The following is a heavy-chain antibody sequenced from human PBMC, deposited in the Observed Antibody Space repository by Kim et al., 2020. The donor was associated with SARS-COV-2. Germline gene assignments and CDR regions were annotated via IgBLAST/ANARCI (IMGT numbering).Heavy chain of an antibody. CDR3: ARGLGESGSYSIPQAFDY. Sequence: ASVKVSCKASGYTFTSYGISWVRQAPGQGLEWMGWISAYNGNTNYAQKLQGRVTMTTDTSTSTAYMELRSLRSDDTAVYYCARGLGESGSYSIPQAFDYWGQGTLVTVSS. CDR1: GYTFTSYG. V-gene: IGHV1-18*01. CDR2: ISAYNGNT. J-gene: IGHJ4*02. D-gene: IGHD1-26*01.